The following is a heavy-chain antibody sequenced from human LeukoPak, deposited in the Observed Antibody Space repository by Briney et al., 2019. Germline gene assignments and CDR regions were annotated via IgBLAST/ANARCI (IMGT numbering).Heavy chain of an antibody. CDR2: IIPIFGTA. J-gene: IGHJ3*02. CDR3: ARAKGELRAFDI. V-gene: IGHV1-69*05. D-gene: IGHD1-26*01. CDR1: GGTFSSYA. Sequence: SVKVSCKASGGTFSSYAISWVRQAPGQGLEWMGRIIPIFGTANYAQKFQGRVMITTDESTSTAYMELSSLRSEDTAVYYCARAKGELRAFDIWGQGTMVTVSS.